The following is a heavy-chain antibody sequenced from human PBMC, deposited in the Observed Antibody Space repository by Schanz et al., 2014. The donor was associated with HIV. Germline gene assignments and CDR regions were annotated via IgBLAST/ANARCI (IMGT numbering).Heavy chain of an antibody. CDR1: GFTFSSYG. D-gene: IGHD3-3*02. CDR3: ARAAFSSEYYYGMDV. V-gene: IGHV3-30*03. J-gene: IGHJ6*02. Sequence: QVQLVESGGGVVQPGRSLRLSCAASGFTFSSYGMHWVRQAPGKGLEWVAVISYDGSNKYYADSVKGRFTISRDNSKNTLYLQMNSLRAEDTAVYYCARAAFSSEYYYGMDVWGQGTTVTVSS. CDR2: ISYDGSNK.